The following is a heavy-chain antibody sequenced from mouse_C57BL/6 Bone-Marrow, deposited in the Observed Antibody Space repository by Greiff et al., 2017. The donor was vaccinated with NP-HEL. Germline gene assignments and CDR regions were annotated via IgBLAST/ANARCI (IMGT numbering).Heavy chain of an antibody. V-gene: IGHV1-4*01. J-gene: IGHJ2*01. CDR2: INPSSGYT. CDR1: GYTFTSYT. Sequence: QVQLKESGAELARPGASVKMSCKASGYTFTSYTMHWVKQRPGQGLEWIGYINPSSGYTKYNQKFKDKATLTADKSSSTAYMQLSSLTSDDSAVYYCARRRGFDYWGQGTTLTVSS. CDR3: ARRRGFDY.